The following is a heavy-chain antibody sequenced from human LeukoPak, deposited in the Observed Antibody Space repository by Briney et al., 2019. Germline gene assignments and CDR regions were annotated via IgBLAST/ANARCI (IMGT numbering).Heavy chain of an antibody. V-gene: IGHV4-59*01. Sequence: SETLSLTCTVSGGSISGYFWSWIRQSPGKGLEWIGHIYSNGNNNYNPSLQSRVIMSVDTSKNQFSLNLTSVTAADTAVYYCARDSRVSGTYSWFDPWGQGSLVTVSS. CDR3: ARDSRVSGTYSWFDP. J-gene: IGHJ5*02. D-gene: IGHD3-10*01. CDR1: GGSISGYF. CDR2: IYSNGNN.